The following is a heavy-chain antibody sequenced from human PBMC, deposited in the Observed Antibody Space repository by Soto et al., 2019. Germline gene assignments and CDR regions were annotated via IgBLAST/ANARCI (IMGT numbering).Heavy chain of an antibody. Sequence: SETLSLTCSVSGDSISTVDYFWAWIRQPPGQALEYIGYIYKSATTYYNPSFESRVAISLDTSKSQFSLNVTSVTAADTAVYFCARGRYCLNGRCFPNWFDSWGQGTLVTVSS. CDR3: ARGRYCLNGRCFPNWFDS. J-gene: IGHJ5*01. CDR2: IYKSATT. D-gene: IGHD2-15*01. V-gene: IGHV4-30-4*01. CDR1: GDSISTVDYF.